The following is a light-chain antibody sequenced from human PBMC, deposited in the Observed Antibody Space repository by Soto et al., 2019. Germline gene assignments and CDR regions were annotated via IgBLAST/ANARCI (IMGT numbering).Light chain of an antibody. CDR2: YDN. J-gene: IGLJ1*01. CDR3: AAWDDSMNGRV. V-gene: IGLV1-44*01. CDR1: NSNIGSNT. Sequence: QSVLTQPPSASGTPGQRVTISCSGSNSNIGSNTVNWYQQLPGTAPKLLIYYDNLRPSGVPDRISGSKSGTSASLAISGLRSDDEAEYYCAAWDDSMNGRVFGTGTKLTVL.